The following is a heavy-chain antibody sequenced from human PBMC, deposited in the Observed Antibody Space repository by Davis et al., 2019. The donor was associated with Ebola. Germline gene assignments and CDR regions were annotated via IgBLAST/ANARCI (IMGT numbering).Heavy chain of an antibody. CDR1: GGTFSSYA. V-gene: IGHV1-69*06. CDR3: AILQGYYYDSSGYAFDI. D-gene: IGHD3-22*01. J-gene: IGHJ3*02. Sequence: SVKVSCKASGGTFSSYAISWVRQAPGQGLEWMGGIIPIFGTANYAQKFQGRVTITADKSTSTAYMELSSLRSEDTAVYYCAILQGYYYDSSGYAFDIWGQGTMVTVSS. CDR2: IIPIFGTA.